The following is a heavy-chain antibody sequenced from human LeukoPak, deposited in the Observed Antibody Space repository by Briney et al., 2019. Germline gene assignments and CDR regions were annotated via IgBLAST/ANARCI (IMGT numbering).Heavy chain of an antibody. CDR1: GFTFSNYD. CDR2: ISGSGGST. D-gene: IGHD2-2*01. J-gene: IGHJ4*02. V-gene: IGHV3-23*01. Sequence: GGSLRLSCAASGFTFSNYDMHWVRQAPGKGLEWVSAISGSGGSTYYADSVKGRFTISRDNSKNTLYLQMNSLRAEDTAVYYCAKEPDIVVVPAAITYWGQGTLVTVSS. CDR3: AKEPDIVVVPAAITY.